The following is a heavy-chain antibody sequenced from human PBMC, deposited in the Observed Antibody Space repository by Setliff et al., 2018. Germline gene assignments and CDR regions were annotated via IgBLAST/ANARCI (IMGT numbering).Heavy chain of an antibody. Sequence: GGYLRLHCAASGLTFKKYSMNLVRQAPGKGLECVSSISSISNYIYYAESVKGRFTISRDNAKNSLYLQMNSLRAEDTAVYYCARGKNFDDYVWASYRYWSAYYYFDYWGQGTLVTVSS. CDR2: ISSISNYI. CDR3: ARGKNFDDYVWASYRYWSAYYYFDY. D-gene: IGHD3-16*02. CDR1: GLTFKKYS. J-gene: IGHJ4*01. V-gene: IGHV3-21*01.